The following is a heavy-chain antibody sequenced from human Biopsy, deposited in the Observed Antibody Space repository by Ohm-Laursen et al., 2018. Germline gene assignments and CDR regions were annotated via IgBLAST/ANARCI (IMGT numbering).Heavy chain of an antibody. CDR1: GGSIGSDY. J-gene: IGHJ4*02. Sequence: SDTPSLTWAVSGGSIGSDYWAWIRQSPGKGLEWIAYSHYSGSTNYNPSLRHRVTISVDTSKNQFSLKVTSVTAADTAVYYCAREKYDGSDHYSSPFDSWGQGALVTVSS. V-gene: IGHV4-59*12. D-gene: IGHD3-22*01. CDR2: SHYSGST. CDR3: AREKYDGSDHYSSPFDS.